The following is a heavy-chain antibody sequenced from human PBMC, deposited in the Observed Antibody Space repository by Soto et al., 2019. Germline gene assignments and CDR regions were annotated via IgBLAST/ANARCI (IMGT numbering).Heavy chain of an antibody. CDR2: MNPNSGNT. Sequence: QVQLVQSGAEVKKPGASVKVSCKASGYTFTSYDINWVRQATGQGLEWMGWMNPNSGNTGYEQKFQGRVTMTRNTSISTAYMELSSLRSEDTAVYYCARGNFRRGGSGSYFINYWGQGTLVTVSS. D-gene: IGHD3-10*01. CDR1: GYTFTSYD. CDR3: ARGNFRRGGSGSYFINY. V-gene: IGHV1-8*01. J-gene: IGHJ4*02.